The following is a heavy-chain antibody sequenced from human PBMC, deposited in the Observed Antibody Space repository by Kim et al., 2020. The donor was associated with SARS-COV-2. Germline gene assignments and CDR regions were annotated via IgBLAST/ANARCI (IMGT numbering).Heavy chain of an antibody. CDR3: TRGVIPPY. J-gene: IGHJ4*02. CDR2: ITSKTDGGTT. D-gene: IGHD3-10*01. V-gene: IGHV3-15*01. CDR1: GFTFSNAW. Sequence: GGSLRLSCAASGFTFSNAWMSWVRQAPGKGLEWVGRITSKTDGGTTDYAAPVNGRFTISRDDSKNTLYLQMNSLKTEDTALYYCTRGVIPPYWGQGTLVTVSS.